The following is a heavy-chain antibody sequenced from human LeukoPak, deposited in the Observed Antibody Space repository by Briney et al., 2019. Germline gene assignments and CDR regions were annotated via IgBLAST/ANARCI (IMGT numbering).Heavy chain of an antibody. D-gene: IGHD2-2*02. CDR1: GYTFTGYY. CDR3: ARVPLGYCSSTSCYKDYYYMDV. Sequence: GASVKVSCKASGYTFTGYYMHWVRQAPGQGLEWTGWINPNSGGTNYAQKFQGRVTMTRDTSISTAYMELSWLRSDDTAVYYCARVPLGYCSSTSCYKDYYYMDVWGKGTTVTVSS. J-gene: IGHJ6*03. V-gene: IGHV1-2*02. CDR2: INPNSGGT.